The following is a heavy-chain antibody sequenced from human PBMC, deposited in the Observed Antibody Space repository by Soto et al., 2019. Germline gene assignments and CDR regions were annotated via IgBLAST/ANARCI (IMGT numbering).Heavy chain of an antibody. D-gene: IGHD2-15*01. CDR3: AGSRGFGFDF. Sequence: QVQLVQSGDELKKPGASVKVSCKASDYTFNSYGISWVRKAPGQGLEWMGWLSGDNGDIKYAQKFQGRVTMTTDISTRTVYMEMRRLSSDDPAVYFCAGSRGFGFDFWGQGNLVTVSS. J-gene: IGHJ4*02. CDR2: LSGDNGDI. CDR1: DYTFNSYG. V-gene: IGHV1-18*01.